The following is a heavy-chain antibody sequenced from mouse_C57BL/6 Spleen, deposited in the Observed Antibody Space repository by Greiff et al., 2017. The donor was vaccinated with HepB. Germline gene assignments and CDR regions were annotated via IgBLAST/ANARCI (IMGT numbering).Heavy chain of an antibody. CDR3: ARHEDEDYYFDY. CDR2: FYPESDSI. Sequence: QVQLQQSGAELVKPGASVKLSCKASGYTFTEYTIHWVKQRPGQGLEWIGWFYPESDSIKYNEKFKDKATLTVDKSSSTVYMELSRLTSEDSAVYFGARHEDEDYYFDYWGQGTPLTVSS. J-gene: IGHJ2*01. CDR1: GYTFTEYT. V-gene: IGHV1-62-2*01.